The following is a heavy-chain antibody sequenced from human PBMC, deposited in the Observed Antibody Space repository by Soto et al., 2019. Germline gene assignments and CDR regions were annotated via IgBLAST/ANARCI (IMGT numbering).Heavy chain of an antibody. V-gene: IGHV1-2*04. CDR3: ARARSSGPRDAFDI. D-gene: IGHD6-19*01. J-gene: IGHJ3*02. Sequence: QVQLVQSGAEVKKPGASVKVSCKASGYTFTGYYMHWVRQAPGQGLEWMGWINPNSGGTNYAQKFQGWDTMTRDTSISTAYMELSRLRSDDTAVYYCARARSSGPRDAFDIWGQGTMVTVSS. CDR1: GYTFTGYY. CDR2: INPNSGGT.